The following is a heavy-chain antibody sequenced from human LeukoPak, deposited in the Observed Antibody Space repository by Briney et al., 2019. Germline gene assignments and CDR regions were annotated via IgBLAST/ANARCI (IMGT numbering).Heavy chain of an antibody. CDR2: MNTDGSST. CDR3: ARESYWGNDY. J-gene: IGHJ4*02. CDR1: GFTFSPFW. D-gene: IGHD7-27*01. Sequence: SGGSLRLSCAASGFTFSPFWMHWVRQAPGKGLVWVSRMNTDGSSTTYADSVKGRFTISRDNAKNTLYLQMNSLRAEDTAVYYCARESYWGNDYWGQGTLVTVSS. V-gene: IGHV3-74*01.